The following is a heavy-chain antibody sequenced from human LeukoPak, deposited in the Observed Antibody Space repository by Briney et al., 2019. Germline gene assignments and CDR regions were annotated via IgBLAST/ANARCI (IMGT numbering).Heavy chain of an antibody. CDR3: ARVVAVVVTGIFDV. J-gene: IGHJ3*01. CDR2: ISKEDNTI. V-gene: IGHV3-11*04. D-gene: IGHD2-15*01. Sequence: GGSLRLSCTASGFIFRNYYMSWIRQAPGKGPQWVSYISKEDNTIYYADSVKGRFIVSRDNDKNSMYLQMNSLRADDTAIYYCARVVAVVVTGIFDVWGQGTMVAVSS. CDR1: GFIFRNYY.